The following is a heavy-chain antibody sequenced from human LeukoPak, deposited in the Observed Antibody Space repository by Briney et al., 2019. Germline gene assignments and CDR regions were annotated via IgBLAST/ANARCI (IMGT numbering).Heavy chain of an antibody. Sequence: PGGSLRLSCAASGFTFSSYGMHWVRQAPGKGLEWVAFIRYDGSNKYYADSVKGRFTISRDNSKNTLYLQMNSLRAEDTAVYYCARDAENAAGTVGYFDYWGQGTLVTASS. V-gene: IGHV3-30*02. CDR3: ARDAENAAGTVGYFDY. D-gene: IGHD6-13*01. CDR1: GFTFSSYG. CDR2: IRYDGSNK. J-gene: IGHJ4*02.